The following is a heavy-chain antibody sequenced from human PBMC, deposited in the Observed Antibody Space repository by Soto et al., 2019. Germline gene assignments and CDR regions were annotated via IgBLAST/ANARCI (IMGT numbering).Heavy chain of an antibody. V-gene: IGHV3-48*02. Sequence: GGSLRLSCAASGFTFSSYSMNWVRQAPGKGLEWVSYISSSSSTIYYADSVKGRFTISRDNAKNSLYLQMNSLRDEDTAVYYCARDHEGSSGYYYYFDYWGRGTLVTVSS. D-gene: IGHD3-22*01. J-gene: IGHJ4*02. CDR3: ARDHEGSSGYYYYFDY. CDR1: GFTFSSYS. CDR2: ISSSSSTI.